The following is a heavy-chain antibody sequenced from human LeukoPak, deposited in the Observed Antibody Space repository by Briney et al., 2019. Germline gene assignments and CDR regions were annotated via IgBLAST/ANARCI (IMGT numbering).Heavy chain of an antibody. V-gene: IGHV3-7*01. CDR3: AREGGY. CDR1: GFTFDDYA. J-gene: IGHJ4*02. Sequence: GRSLRLSCAASGFTFDDYAMHWVRQAPGKGLEWVADIKQDGSEKYYVDSVKGRFTISRDNAKNSLYLQMNSLRAGDTAVYYCAREGGYWGQGTLVTVSS. CDR2: IKQDGSEK.